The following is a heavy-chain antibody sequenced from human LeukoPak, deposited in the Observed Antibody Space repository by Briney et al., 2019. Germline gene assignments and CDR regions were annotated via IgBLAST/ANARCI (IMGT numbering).Heavy chain of an antibody. D-gene: IGHD3-9*01. V-gene: IGHV3-30*03. CDR2: ISYDGSNK. CDR3: VRDLSSPRGYFDKGIAFDI. J-gene: IGHJ3*02. CDR1: GFTFSSYS. Sequence: GGSLRLSCAASGFTFSSYSMNWVRQAPGKGLEWVAVISYDGSNKYYADSVKGRFTISRDNSKNTLYLQMNSLRAEDTAVYYCVRDLSSPRGYFDKGIAFDIWGQGTMVTVSS.